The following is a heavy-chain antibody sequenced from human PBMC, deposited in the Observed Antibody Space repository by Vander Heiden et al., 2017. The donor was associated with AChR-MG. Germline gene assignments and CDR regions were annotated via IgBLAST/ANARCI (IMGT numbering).Heavy chain of an antibody. CDR1: GGSISSYY. D-gene: IGHD6-19*01. V-gene: IGHV4-59*01. Sequence: QVQLQESGPGLVKPSETLSLTCTVSGGSISSYYWSWIRQPPGKGLEWIGYIYYSGSTNYNPSLKSRVTISVDTSKNQFSLKLSSVTAADTAVYYCARRVRSSGLLGALHHNWYFDLWGRGTLVTVST. CDR3: ARRVRSSGLLGALHHNWYFDL. J-gene: IGHJ2*01. CDR2: IYYSGST.